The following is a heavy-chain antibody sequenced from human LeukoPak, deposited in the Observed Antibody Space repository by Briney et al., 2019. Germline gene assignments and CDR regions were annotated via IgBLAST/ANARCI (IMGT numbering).Heavy chain of an antibody. CDR1: GSRFTDYY. CDR2: INPNSGGT. V-gene: IGHV1-2*02. CDR3: AGGGSYSEYSQH. D-gene: IGHD1-26*01. Sequence: ASVKVSCKASGSRFTDYYMHWVRQAPGQGLEWMGWINPNSGGTNYAQKFQGRVTMTRETSISTAYMEPKRLRYGDTAVYYCAGGGSYSEYSQHWGQGTLVTVSS. J-gene: IGHJ1*01.